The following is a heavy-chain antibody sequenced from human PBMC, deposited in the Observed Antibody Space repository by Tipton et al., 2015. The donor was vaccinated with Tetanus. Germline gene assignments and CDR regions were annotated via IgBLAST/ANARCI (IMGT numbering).Heavy chain of an antibody. D-gene: IGHD6-19*01. CDR1: GFTFDDYA. CDR2: ISWNSGSI. Sequence: SLRLSCAASGFTFDDYAMHWVRQAPGKGLEWVSGISWNSGSIGYADSVKGRFTISRDNAKNSLYLQMNSLRAEDTALYYCAKDIVPVAGSEAFDIWGQGAMVTVSS. CDR3: AKDIVPVAGSEAFDI. J-gene: IGHJ3*02. V-gene: IGHV3-9*01.